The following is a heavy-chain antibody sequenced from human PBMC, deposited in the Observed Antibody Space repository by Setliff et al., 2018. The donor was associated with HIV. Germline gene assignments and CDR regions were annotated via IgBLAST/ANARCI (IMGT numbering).Heavy chain of an antibody. CDR2: IYPGDSDT. CDR3: ARHGYCSGTSCSEYYYYYGMDV. D-gene: IGHD2-2*03. V-gene: IGHV5-51*01. Sequence: GESLKISCTGSGYSFSSYWIGWVRQMPGKGLEWMGIIYPGDSDTRYSPSFQGQVTISADKSISTAYLQWSSLKASDTAMYYCARHGYCSGTSCSEYYYYYGMDVWGQGTTVTVSS. CDR1: GYSFSSYW. J-gene: IGHJ6*02.